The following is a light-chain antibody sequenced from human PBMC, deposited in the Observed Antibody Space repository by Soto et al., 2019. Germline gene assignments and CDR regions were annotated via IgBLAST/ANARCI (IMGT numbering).Light chain of an antibody. CDR1: QGITNF. CDR3: QKYSSAPFT. J-gene: IGKJ3*01. Sequence: DIQMTQSPSSLSASVGDRVTITCRASQGITNFLAWYQQKPGTIPKLLIYAASTLHSGVPSRFSGSGFGTDFILNISSLQPEDVATYNCQKYSSAPFTFGPGTKVDIK. CDR2: AAS. V-gene: IGKV1-27*01.